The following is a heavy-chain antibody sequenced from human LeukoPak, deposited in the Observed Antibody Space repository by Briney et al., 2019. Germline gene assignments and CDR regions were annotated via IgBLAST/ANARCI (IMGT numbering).Heavy chain of an antibody. V-gene: IGHV3-23*01. CDR2: IGVNT. CDR1: GFTFITYA. Sequence: GGSLRQTSAACGFTFITYASIWVRQAPGKGLEWVSAIGVNTYYADSVKGRVTISRDNSKNTVYLQMKSLRAEDTAVYYCAKLSIGCKTDCCGQGTLVTVSS. CDR3: AKLSIGCKTDC. D-gene: IGHD6-6*01. J-gene: IGHJ4*02.